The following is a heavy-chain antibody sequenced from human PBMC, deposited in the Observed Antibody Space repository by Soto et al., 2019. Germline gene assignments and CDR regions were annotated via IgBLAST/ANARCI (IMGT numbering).Heavy chain of an antibody. CDR3: ASRTYYYYYYGMDV. J-gene: IGHJ6*02. Sequence: PGESLKISCKGSGYSFTSYWISWVRQMPGKGLEWMGRIDPSDSYTNYSPSFQGHVTISADKSISTAYLQWSSLKAPDTAMYYCASRTYYYYYYGMDVWGQGTTVTVSS. D-gene: IGHD1-1*01. V-gene: IGHV5-10-1*01. CDR1: GYSFTSYW. CDR2: IDPSDSYT.